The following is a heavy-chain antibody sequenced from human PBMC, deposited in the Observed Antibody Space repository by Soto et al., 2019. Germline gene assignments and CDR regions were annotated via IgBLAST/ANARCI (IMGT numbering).Heavy chain of an antibody. J-gene: IGHJ4*02. V-gene: IGHV1-3*01. CDR3: ARDLDILTGPIAYTLDY. CDR1: GYTFTSYA. Sequence: GASVKVSCKASGYTFTSYAMHWVRRAPGQRLEWMGWINAGNGNTKYSQKFQGRVTITRDTSASTAYMELSSLRSEDTAVYYCARDLDILTGPIAYTLDYWGQGTLVTVSS. CDR2: INAGNGNT. D-gene: IGHD3-9*01.